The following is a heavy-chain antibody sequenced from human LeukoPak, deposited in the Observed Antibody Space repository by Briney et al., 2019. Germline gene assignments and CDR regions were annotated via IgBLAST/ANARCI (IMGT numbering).Heavy chain of an antibody. J-gene: IGHJ3*02. CDR1: GGSFSGYY. CDR2: INHSGST. D-gene: IGHD6-19*01. Sequence: SETLSLTCAVYGGSFSGYYWSWIRQPPGKGLEWIGEINHSGSTNYNPSLKSRVTISVDTSKNQFSLKLSSVTAADTAVYYCARATLAVAGAFDIWGQGTMVTVSS. CDR3: ARATLAVAGAFDI. V-gene: IGHV4-34*01.